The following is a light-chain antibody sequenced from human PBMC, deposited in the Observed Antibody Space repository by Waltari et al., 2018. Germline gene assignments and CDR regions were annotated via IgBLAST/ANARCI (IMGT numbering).Light chain of an antibody. CDR1: QGLTSRY. V-gene: IGKV3-20*01. Sequence: RASQGLTSRYLAWYQQEPGHAPRLLIYGASSRAAGIPDRFSGSGSGTDFTLTISRLEPEDFAVYYCQQYGSSVMYTFGQGTKLEIK. CDR3: QQYGSSVMYT. CDR2: GAS. J-gene: IGKJ2*01.